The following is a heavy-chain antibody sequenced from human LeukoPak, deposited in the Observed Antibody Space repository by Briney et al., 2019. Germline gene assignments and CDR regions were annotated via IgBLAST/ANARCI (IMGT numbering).Heavy chain of an antibody. D-gene: IGHD3-10*01. J-gene: IGHJ5*02. CDR3: AKGVNYYDSGNTLRNWFDP. CDR2: IIWNSDTI. CDR1: GFTFDDYA. V-gene: IGHV3-9*01. Sequence: GRSLRLSCAASGFTFDDYAMHWVRHAPGKGLEWVSGIIWNSDTIGYADSVKGRFTVSRDNAKNSLYLQMNSLRAEDTALYYCAKGVNYYDSGNTLRNWFDPWGQGTLVTVSS.